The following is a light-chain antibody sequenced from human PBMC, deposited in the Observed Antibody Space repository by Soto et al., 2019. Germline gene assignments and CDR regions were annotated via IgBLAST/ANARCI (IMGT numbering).Light chain of an antibody. CDR3: QQLNSYPVT. V-gene: IGKV1-9*01. CDR1: QGIISH. Sequence: DIPLTQSPSFLSASVGDRVTITCRASQGIISHLAWYQQKPGKAPKLLIYAASTLQRGVPSRFSGSGSGTEFTLTISSLQPEDFATYYCQQLNSYPVTFGGGTKVEIK. J-gene: IGKJ4*01. CDR2: AAS.